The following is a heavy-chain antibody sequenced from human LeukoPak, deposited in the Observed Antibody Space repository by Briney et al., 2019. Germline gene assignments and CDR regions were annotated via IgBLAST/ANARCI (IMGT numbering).Heavy chain of an antibody. V-gene: IGHV3-66*02. J-gene: IGHJ4*02. CDR3: ARHSSWCRLYYFDY. Sequence: GGSLRLSCAASGFTVSSDYMSWVRQAPGKGLEWVSVIYSGGSTYYADSVKGRFTISRDNSKNTLYLQMNSLRAEDTAVYYCARHSSWCRLYYFDYWGQGTLVTVSS. D-gene: IGHD6-13*01. CDR2: IYSGGST. CDR1: GFTVSSDY.